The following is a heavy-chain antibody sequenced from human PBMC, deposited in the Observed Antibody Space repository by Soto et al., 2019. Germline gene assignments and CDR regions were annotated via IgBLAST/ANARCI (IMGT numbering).Heavy chain of an antibody. Sequence: LCVSRSVVGGTSVDVGCCWSLVRKSPGKGLEWIGHIYNSGITYYNPSLKSRVVISIDTSRNQFSLRLNSLTAADRAVYFCARGVTVVGLVSRFLFAPWGKGTVVIGSS. J-gene: IGHJ5*02. CDR1: GGTSVDVGCC. D-gene: IGHD3-3*01. V-gene: IGHV4-30-4*01. CDR3: ARGVTVVGLVSRFLFAP. CDR2: IYNSGIT.